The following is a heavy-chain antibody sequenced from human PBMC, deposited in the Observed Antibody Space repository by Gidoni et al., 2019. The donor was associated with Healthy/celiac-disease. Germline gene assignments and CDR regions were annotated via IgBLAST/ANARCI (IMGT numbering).Heavy chain of an antibody. CDR2: IYYSGST. V-gene: IGHV4-39*01. Sequence: QLQLQESGPGLVKPSETLSLTCSVSGGSISSSSYYWGWTRQPPGQGLEWIGSIYYSGSTYYNPSLKSRVTISVDTSKNQFSLKLSSVTAADTAVYYCARQGLVVVPAAQTYYDFWSGYYTFDYWGQGTLVTVSS. CDR1: GGSISSSSYY. CDR3: ARQGLVVVPAAQTYYDFWSGYYTFDY. J-gene: IGHJ4*02. D-gene: IGHD3-3*01.